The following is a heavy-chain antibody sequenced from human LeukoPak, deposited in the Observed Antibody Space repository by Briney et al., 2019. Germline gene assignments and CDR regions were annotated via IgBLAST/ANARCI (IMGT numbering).Heavy chain of an antibody. CDR2: INPNSGGT. Sequence: ASVKVSCKASGYTFTVYYMHWVRQAPGQGLEWMGWINPNSGGTNYARKFQGRVTMTRDTSISTAYMELSRLRSDDTAVYYCARGLREYTDYELDYWGQGTLVTVSS. D-gene: IGHD5-12*01. J-gene: IGHJ4*02. CDR1: GYTFTVYY. V-gene: IGHV1-2*02. CDR3: ARGLREYTDYELDY.